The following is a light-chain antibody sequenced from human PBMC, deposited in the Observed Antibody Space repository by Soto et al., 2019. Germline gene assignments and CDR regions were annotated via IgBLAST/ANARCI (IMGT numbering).Light chain of an antibody. Sequence: QSALTQPRSVSGSPGQSVTLSCTGTSRDVGGYDFVSWYQQHPAKAPKLMIYDVNKRPSGVPDRFSGSKSGNTASLTISRLQTEDEADYYCCSYAGSYTVVFGGGTQLTVL. CDR1: SRDVGGYDF. J-gene: IGLJ2*01. V-gene: IGLV2-11*01. CDR2: DVN. CDR3: CSYAGSYTVV.